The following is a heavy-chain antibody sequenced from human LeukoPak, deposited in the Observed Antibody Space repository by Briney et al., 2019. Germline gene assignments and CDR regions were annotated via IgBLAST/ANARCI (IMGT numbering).Heavy chain of an antibody. Sequence: GGSLRLSCAASGFTFDDYAMHWVRQAPGKGLEWVAFIRYDGSNKYYADSVKGRFTISRDNSKNTLYLQMNSLRAEDTAVYYCAKDPTSYYYYMDVWGKGTTVTVSS. J-gene: IGHJ6*03. V-gene: IGHV3-30*02. CDR1: GFTFDDYA. CDR2: IRYDGSNK. CDR3: AKDPTSYYYYMDV.